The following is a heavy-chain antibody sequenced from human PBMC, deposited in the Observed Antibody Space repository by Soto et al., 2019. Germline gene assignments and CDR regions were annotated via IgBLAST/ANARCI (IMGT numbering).Heavy chain of an antibody. J-gene: IGHJ5*02. CDR2: MNPNSGNT. Sequence: QVQLVQSGAEVKKPGASVKVSCKASGYTFTSYDINWVRQATGQGLEWMGWMNPNSGNTGYAQKFQGRVTMTRNTSISTAYMELSSLRSEDTAVYYCARFRYYYDSSGYYSWWFDPLGQGTLVTVSS. CDR1: GYTFTSYD. CDR3: ARFRYYYDSSGYYSWWFDP. D-gene: IGHD3-22*01. V-gene: IGHV1-8*01.